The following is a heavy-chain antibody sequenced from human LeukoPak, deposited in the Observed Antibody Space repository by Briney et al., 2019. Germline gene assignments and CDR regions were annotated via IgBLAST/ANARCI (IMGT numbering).Heavy chain of an antibody. CDR2: IYPGDSDT. Sequence: GESLKISCKGSGYSFTSYWIGWVRQMPGKGLEWMGIIYPGDSDTRHSPSCQGQVTLSADKSISTAYLQWSSLKASDTAMYYCARHTIAAAGGYYMDVWGKGTTVTISS. J-gene: IGHJ6*03. CDR3: ARHTIAAAGGYYMDV. V-gene: IGHV5-51*01. D-gene: IGHD6-13*01. CDR1: GYSFTSYW.